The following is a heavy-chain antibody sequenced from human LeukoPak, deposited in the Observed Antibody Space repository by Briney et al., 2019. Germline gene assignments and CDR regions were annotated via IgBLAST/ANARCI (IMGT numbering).Heavy chain of an antibody. CDR1: GYTFTGYY. V-gene: IGHV1-2*06. CDR3: ARVVSSYGSSPIEY. J-gene: IGHJ4*02. Sequence: ASAKVSCKASGYTFTGYYMHCVRQAPGQGLEWMGRIDPNSGGTNYAQKFQGRVTMTRETSISTAYMELSRLRSDDTAVYYCARVVSSYGSSPIEYWGQGTLVTVSS. D-gene: IGHD5-18*01. CDR2: IDPNSGGT.